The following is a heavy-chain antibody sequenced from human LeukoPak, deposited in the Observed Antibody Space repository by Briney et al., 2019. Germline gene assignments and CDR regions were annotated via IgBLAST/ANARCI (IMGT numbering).Heavy chain of an antibody. J-gene: IGHJ4*02. CDR1: GYTFTSYA. V-gene: IGHV1-3*01. D-gene: IGHD3-22*01. CDR3: ARDRHYYDSSGYYTPFDY. Sequence: ASVKVSCKASGYTFTSYAMHWVRQAPGQRLEWMGWINAGNGNTKYSQKFQGRVTITRDTSASTAYMELSSLRSEDTAVYYCARDRHYYDSSGYYTPFDYWGQGTLVTVSS. CDR2: INAGNGNT.